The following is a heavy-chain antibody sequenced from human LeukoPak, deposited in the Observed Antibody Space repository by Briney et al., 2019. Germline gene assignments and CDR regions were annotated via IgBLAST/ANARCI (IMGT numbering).Heavy chain of an antibody. CDR3: ARGYDGSGSYLGLYYLDY. D-gene: IGHD3-10*01. Sequence: PSETLSLTCTVSGGSISSGGYYWSWIRQHPGKGLEWIGYIYYSGSTYYNPSLKSRVTISVDTSKNQFSLKLSSVTAADTAVYYCARGYDGSGSYLGLYYLDYWGQGTLVTVSS. CDR2: IYYSGST. J-gene: IGHJ4*02. CDR1: GGSISSGGYY. V-gene: IGHV4-31*03.